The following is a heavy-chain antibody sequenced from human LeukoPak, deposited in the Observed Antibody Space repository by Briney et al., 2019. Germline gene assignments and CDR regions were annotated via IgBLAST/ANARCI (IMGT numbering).Heavy chain of an antibody. D-gene: IGHD4-17*01. CDR3: ARALKYDYDDLDTYDI. V-gene: IGHV4-4*07. J-gene: IGHJ3*02. Sequence: SETLSLTCTVSGGSISGYFRGWIRQPAGKGLEWIGHIYTSGSTIYNPSLKSRVTMSVDTSKNQFSLKLTSVTAADTAVYYCARALKYDYDDLDTYDIWGQGTMVTVSS. CDR1: GGSISGYF. CDR2: IYTSGST.